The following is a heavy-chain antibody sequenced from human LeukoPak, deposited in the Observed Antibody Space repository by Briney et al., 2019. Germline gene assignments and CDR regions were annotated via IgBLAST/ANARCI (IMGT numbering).Heavy chain of an antibody. CDR1: GGSISSGSYY. CDR3: AREGDGYNYRDYFDY. J-gene: IGHJ4*02. D-gene: IGHD5-24*01. V-gene: IGHV4-61*02. Sequence: SETLSLTCTVSGGSISSGSYYWSWLRQPAGKGLEWIGRIYTSGSTNYNPSLKSRVTISVDTSKNQFSLKLSSVTAADTAVYYCAREGDGYNYRDYFDYWGQGTLVTVSS. CDR2: IYTSGST.